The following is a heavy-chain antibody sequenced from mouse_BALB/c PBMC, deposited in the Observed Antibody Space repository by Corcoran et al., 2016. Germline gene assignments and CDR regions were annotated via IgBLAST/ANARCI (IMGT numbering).Heavy chain of an antibody. D-gene: IGHD3-2*01. Sequence: QVQLQQSGPELVKPGASVKISCKASGYSFTSYYIHWVKQRHGQGLEWLGWIFPGSGNTKYNEKFKGKATLTADTSSSTAYMQLSSLTSEDSAVYFCAKTARATYYFDYWGQGTTLTVSS. CDR2: IFPGSGNT. J-gene: IGHJ2*01. CDR1: GYSFTSYY. CDR3: AKTARATYYFDY. V-gene: IGHV1-66*01.